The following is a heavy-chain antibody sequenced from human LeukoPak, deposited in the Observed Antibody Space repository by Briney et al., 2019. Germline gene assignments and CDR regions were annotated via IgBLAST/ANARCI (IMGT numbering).Heavy chain of an antibody. J-gene: IGHJ4*02. CDR3: ARDRIPNYDYVWGSYRYDY. V-gene: IGHV1-18*01. Sequence: ASLKVSCKASGYTFTSYGISWVRQAPGQGLEWMGWISAYNGNTNYTQKLQGRVTMTTDTSTSTAYMELRSLRSDDTAVYYCARDRIPNYDYVWGSYRYDYWGQGTLVTVSS. CDR1: GYTFTSYG. CDR2: ISAYNGNT. D-gene: IGHD3-16*02.